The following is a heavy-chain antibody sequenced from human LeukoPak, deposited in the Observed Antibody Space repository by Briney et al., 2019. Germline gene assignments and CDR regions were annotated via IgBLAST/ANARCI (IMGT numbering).Heavy chain of an antibody. D-gene: IGHD5-18*01. J-gene: IGHJ4*02. CDR1: GFTLSGYW. CDR2: INTDGSST. CDR3: AKELREGRFTAMVQIDY. V-gene: IGHV3-74*01. Sequence: PGGSLRLSCAASGFTLSGYWMHWVRQAPGKGLVWVSRINTDGSSTGYADSVKGRFTISRDNSRNTLSLQMNSLRADDTAVFYCAKELREGRFTAMVQIDYWGQGTLVTVSS.